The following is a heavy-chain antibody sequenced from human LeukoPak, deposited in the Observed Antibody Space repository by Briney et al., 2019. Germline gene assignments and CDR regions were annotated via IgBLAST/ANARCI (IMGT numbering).Heavy chain of an antibody. D-gene: IGHD2-15*01. CDR1: GGSFSGYY. V-gene: IGHV4-34*01. CDR3: ARGRTPRKYCSGGSCYPPRDNWFDP. CDR2: INHSVST. Sequence: PSETLSLTCAVYGGSFSGYYCSWIRQPPGKGLEWIGEINHSVSTNYNPSLKSRVTISVDTSKNQFSLKLSSVTAAATAVYYCARGRTPRKYCSGGSCYPPRDNWFDPWGQGTLVTVSS. J-gene: IGHJ5*02.